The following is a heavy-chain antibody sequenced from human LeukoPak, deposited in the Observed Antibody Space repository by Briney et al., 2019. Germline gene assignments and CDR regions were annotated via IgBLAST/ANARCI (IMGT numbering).Heavy chain of an antibody. Sequence: GGSLRLSCAASGFTVSSNYMSWVRQAPGKGLGWVSLIYSGGSTYYADSVKGRFTISRDNSKNTLYLQMNSLRAEDTAVYYCARRSYYDSSGYYREGAFDIWGQGTMVTVSS. CDR2: IYSGGST. CDR3: ARRSYYDSSGYYREGAFDI. V-gene: IGHV3-53*01. D-gene: IGHD3-22*01. CDR1: GFTVSSNY. J-gene: IGHJ3*02.